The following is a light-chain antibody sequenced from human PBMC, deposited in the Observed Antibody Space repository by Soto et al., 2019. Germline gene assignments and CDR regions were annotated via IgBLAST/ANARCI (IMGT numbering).Light chain of an antibody. Sequence: EIVLTQSPGTLSLSPGERATLSCRASQSVSSSYLVWYQQKPGQAPRLLIYGASSRATGIPDRFSGGGSGTDFTLTISRLEPEDFAVYYCQQYGSSPRTFGQGTKLDIK. CDR2: GAS. CDR1: QSVSSSY. J-gene: IGKJ1*01. CDR3: QQYGSSPRT. V-gene: IGKV3-20*01.